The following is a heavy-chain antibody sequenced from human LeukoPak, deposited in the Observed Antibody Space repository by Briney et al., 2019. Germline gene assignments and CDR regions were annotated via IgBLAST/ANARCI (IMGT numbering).Heavy chain of an antibody. CDR3: ARDLRGDLGITIFGVVINESHFDY. V-gene: IGHV3-7*01. D-gene: IGHD3-3*01. J-gene: IGHJ4*02. Sequence: GGSLRLSCAASGFTFSSYWMSWVRQAPGKGLEWVANIKQDGSEKYYVDSVKGRFTISRDNAKNSLYLQMNSLRAEDTAVYYCARDLRGDLGITIFGVVINESHFDYWGQGTLVTVSS. CDR2: IKQDGSEK. CDR1: GFTFSSYW.